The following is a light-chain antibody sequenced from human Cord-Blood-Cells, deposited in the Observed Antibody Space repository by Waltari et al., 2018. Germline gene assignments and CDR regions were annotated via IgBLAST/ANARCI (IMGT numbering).Light chain of an antibody. V-gene: IGLV2-14*01. Sequence: QSALTQPASVSGSPGQSITISCTGTSSDVGGYNSVSWYQQHPGKAPKLMIYDVSNRPSGVSNRFYGSKSGNTASLTISGLQAEDEADYYCSSYTSSSTLVVFGGGTKLTVL. CDR2: DVS. CDR3: SSYTSSSTLVV. CDR1: SSDVGGYNS. J-gene: IGLJ2*01.